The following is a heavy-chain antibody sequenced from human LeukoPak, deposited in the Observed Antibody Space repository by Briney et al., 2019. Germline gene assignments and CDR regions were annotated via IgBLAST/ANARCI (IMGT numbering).Heavy chain of an antibody. CDR1: GCSFIDYW. Sequence: AASPKTSGYGSGCSFIDYWIGWVRQLPGEGLQWMGIIYPDVSDIRYSPSFQGQVTISADKSINTAYLQWSSLKASDAAMYYCARHGRGSRSPNAFDIWGQGTMVTVSS. CDR3: ARHGRGSRSPNAFDI. V-gene: IGHV5-51*01. D-gene: IGHD3-10*01. CDR2: IYPDVSDI. J-gene: IGHJ3*02.